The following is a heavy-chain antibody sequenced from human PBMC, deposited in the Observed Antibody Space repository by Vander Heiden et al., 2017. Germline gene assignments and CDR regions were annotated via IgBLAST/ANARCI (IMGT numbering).Heavy chain of an antibody. CDR3: ARDENSGSYFYYFDY. Sequence: QVQLVESGGGVVQPGRSLSLSCAASGFTVSSYAMHWVRQAPGKGLEWVAVISYDGSNKYYADSVKGRFTISRDNSKNTLYLQMNSLRAEDTAVYYCARDENSGSYFYYFDYWGQGTLVTVSS. J-gene: IGHJ4*02. D-gene: IGHD1-26*01. CDR2: ISYDGSNK. CDR1: GFTVSSYA. V-gene: IGHV3-30-3*01.